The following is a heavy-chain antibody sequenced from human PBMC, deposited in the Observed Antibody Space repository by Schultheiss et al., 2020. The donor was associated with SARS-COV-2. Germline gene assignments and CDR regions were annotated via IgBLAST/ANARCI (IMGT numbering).Heavy chain of an antibody. V-gene: IGHV3-64D*06. D-gene: IGHD1-26*01. J-gene: IGHJ4*02. CDR1: GFTFSSYA. Sequence: GGSLRLSCAASGFTFSSYAMHWVRQAPGKGLEYVSAISSNGGSTYYADSVKGRFTISRDNSKNTLYLQMSSLRAEDTAVYYCVKMRYSGSPYWGQGTLVTVSS. CDR2: ISSNGGST. CDR3: VKMRYSGSPY.